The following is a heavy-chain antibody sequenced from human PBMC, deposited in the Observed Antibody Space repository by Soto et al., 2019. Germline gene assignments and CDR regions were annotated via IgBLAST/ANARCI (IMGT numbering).Heavy chain of an antibody. CDR1: GYTFTCYY. V-gene: IGHV1-2*04. CDR2: INPNSGGT. D-gene: IGHD3-10*01. Sequence: ASVKVSCKASGYTFTCYYMHWVRQAPGQGLEWMGWINPNSGGTNYAQKFQGWVTMTRDTSISTAYMELSRLRSDDTAVYYCARDSRLLWFGELLSEPSDYYYYYGMDVWGQGTTVTVSS. J-gene: IGHJ6*02. CDR3: ARDSRLLWFGELLSEPSDYYYYYGMDV.